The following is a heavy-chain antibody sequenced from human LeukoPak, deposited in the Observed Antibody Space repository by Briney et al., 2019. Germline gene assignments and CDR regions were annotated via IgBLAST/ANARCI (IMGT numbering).Heavy chain of an antibody. CDR1: GGSIGSYY. CDR3: AREFSSSKIYYYYHMDV. D-gene: IGHD6-6*01. Sequence: SETLSLTCSVSGGSIGSYYWNWIRQPPGKGLEWIGYIYYSGTTNYNPSLQSRVTISVDTSKNQFSLKLRSVTAADTAVYYCAREFSSSKIYYYYHMDVWGKGTTVTVSS. V-gene: IGHV4-59*12. J-gene: IGHJ6*03. CDR2: IYYSGTT.